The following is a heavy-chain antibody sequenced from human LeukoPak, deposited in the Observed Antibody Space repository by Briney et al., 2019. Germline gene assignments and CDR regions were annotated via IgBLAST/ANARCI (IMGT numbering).Heavy chain of an antibody. CDR2: IYYTGT. D-gene: IGHD3-22*01. J-gene: IGHJ4*02. V-gene: IGHV4-59*08. Sequence: SETLSLTCTASGGSVSDYYWSWIRQSPGKGLEWIGYIYYTGTSYNPSLKSRVTISADTSKNQFSLKLSSVTAADTALYYCARGSGYYYVDFDYWGQGTLVTASS. CDR1: GGSVSDYY. CDR3: ARGSGYYYVDFDY.